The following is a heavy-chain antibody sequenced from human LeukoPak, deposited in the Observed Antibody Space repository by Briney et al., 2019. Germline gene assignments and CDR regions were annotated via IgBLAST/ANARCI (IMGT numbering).Heavy chain of an antibody. V-gene: IGHV3-9*01. D-gene: IGHD6-19*01. J-gene: IGHJ4*02. CDR2: ISWNSGSI. CDR3: AKGSYSSGANPTHADY. CDR1: GFTFDDYA. Sequence: QPGGSLRLSCAASGFTFDDYAVHWVRQAPGKGLEWVSGISWNSGSIGYADSVKGRFTISRDNAKNSLYLQMNSLRAEDTALYYCAKGSYSSGANPTHADYWGQGTLVTVSS.